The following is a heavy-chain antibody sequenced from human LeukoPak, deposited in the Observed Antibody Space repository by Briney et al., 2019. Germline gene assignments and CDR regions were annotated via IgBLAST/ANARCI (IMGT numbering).Heavy chain of an antibody. CDR2: ISSSSSYI. J-gene: IGHJ4*02. CDR1: GVTFSSYS. D-gene: IGHD6-13*01. CDR3: ARSGAAAGTCGY. Sequence: GGSLRLSCAPSGVTFSSYSMNWVRQAPGKGLEWVSSISSSSSYIYYAESVMGRFTISRDNAKNSLYLQMNSLRAEDTAVYYCARSGAAAGTCGYWGQGTLVTVSS. V-gene: IGHV3-21*01.